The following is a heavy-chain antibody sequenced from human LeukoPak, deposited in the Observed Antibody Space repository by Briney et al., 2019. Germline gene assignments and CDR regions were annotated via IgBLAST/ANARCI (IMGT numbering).Heavy chain of an antibody. Sequence: LRLSCAASGFTVSSNYMSWIRQHPGKGLEWIGYIYYSGSTYYNPSLKSRVTISVDTSKNQFSLKLSSVTAADTAVYYCAREAYYYDSSGYYAGAFDIWGQGTMVTVSS. CDR2: IYYSGST. CDR1: GFTVSSNY. CDR3: AREAYYYDSSGYYAGAFDI. D-gene: IGHD3-22*01. J-gene: IGHJ3*02. V-gene: IGHV4-31*02.